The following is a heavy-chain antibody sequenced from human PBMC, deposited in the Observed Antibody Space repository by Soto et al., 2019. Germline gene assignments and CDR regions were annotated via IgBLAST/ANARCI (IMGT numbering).Heavy chain of an antibody. V-gene: IGHV3-23*01. CDR2: ISSVDVST. Sequence: PGGSLRLSCTASGFTFSTYVRSWVRQAPGKGLEWVSSISSVDVSTYYADSVKGRCTISKDSAKNTLYLQMNSLRVEDTAVYYWARVNYFDSGGYYHLDAFEIWGQGTTVT. CDR3: ARVNYFDSGGYYHLDAFEI. J-gene: IGHJ3*02. CDR1: GFTFSTYV. D-gene: IGHD3-22*01.